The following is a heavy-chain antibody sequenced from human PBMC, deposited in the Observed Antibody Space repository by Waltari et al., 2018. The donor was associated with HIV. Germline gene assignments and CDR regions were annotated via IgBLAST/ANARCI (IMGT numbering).Heavy chain of an antibody. CDR2: INPNSGGT. V-gene: IGHV1-2*02. CDR3: ARLVLGQTVTPPRGPKSDY. Sequence: QVQLVQSGAEVKKPGASVKVSCKASGYTFTGYYMHWVRQAPGQGLEWMGWINPNSGGTNYAQKFQGRVTMTRDTSISTAYMELSRLRSDDTAVYYCARLVLGQTVTPPRGPKSDYWGQGTLVTVSS. D-gene: IGHD4-17*01. CDR1: GYTFTGYY. J-gene: IGHJ4*02.